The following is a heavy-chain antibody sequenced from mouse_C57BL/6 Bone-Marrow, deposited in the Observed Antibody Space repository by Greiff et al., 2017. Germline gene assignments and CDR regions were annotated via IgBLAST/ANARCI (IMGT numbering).Heavy chain of an antibody. J-gene: IGHJ2*01. D-gene: IGHD4-1*01. CDR1: GYSITSGYY. CDR3: AREVTGIFFDY. CDR2: ISYDGSN. V-gene: IGHV3-6*01. Sequence: EVQLQESGPGLVKPSQSLSLTCSVTGYSITSGYYWNWIRQFPGNQLEWMGYISYDGSNNYNPSLKNRISITRDTSKNQFFLKLNSVTTEDTATYYCAREVTGIFFDYWGQGTTLTVSS.